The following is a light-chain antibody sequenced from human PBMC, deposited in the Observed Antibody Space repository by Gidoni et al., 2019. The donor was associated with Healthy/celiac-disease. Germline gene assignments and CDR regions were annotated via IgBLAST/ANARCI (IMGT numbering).Light chain of an antibody. CDR1: QSISSY. CDR3: QQSYSTPCS. Sequence: DIQMTQSPSSLSASVGDRGTITCRAGQSISSYLNWYQQKPGEAPKLLIYVASSLQSGVPSRFSGSGSGTDFTLTISSLQPEDFATYYCQQSYSTPCSFGQGTKLEIK. J-gene: IGKJ2*04. CDR2: VAS. V-gene: IGKV1-39*01.